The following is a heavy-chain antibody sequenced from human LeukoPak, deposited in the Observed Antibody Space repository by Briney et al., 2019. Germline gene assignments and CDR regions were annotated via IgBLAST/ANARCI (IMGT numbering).Heavy chain of an antibody. CDR1: GFTVSSNY. Sequence: PGGSLRLSCAASGFTVSSNYMSWVRQAPGKGLEWVSVIYSGGSTYYADSVKGRFTISRDNSKNTLYLQMNSLRAEDTAVYYCAKSQARGGISGTIMAIVDSWGQGALVTVSS. J-gene: IGHJ4*02. D-gene: IGHD5-24*01. V-gene: IGHV3-53*05. CDR3: AKSQARGGISGTIMAIVDS. CDR2: IYSGGST.